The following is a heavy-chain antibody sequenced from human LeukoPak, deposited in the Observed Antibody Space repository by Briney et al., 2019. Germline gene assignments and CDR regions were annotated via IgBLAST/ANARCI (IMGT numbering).Heavy chain of an antibody. D-gene: IGHD3-10*01. J-gene: IGHJ6*03. V-gene: IGHV1-18*01. CDR3: ARVIGRRRLWFGEADYYYMDV. Sequence: ASVKVSCKASGYTFTSYGISWVRQAPGQGLEWMGWISAYNGNTNYAQKLQGRVTMTTDTSTSTAYMELRSLRSDDTAVYYCARVIGRRRLWFGEADYYYMDVWGKGTTVTISS. CDR2: ISAYNGNT. CDR1: GYTFTSYG.